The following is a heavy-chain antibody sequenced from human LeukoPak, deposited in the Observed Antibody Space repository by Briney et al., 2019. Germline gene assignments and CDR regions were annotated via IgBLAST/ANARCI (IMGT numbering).Heavy chain of an antibody. V-gene: IGHV4-34*01. J-gene: IGHJ6*02. CDR3: ARVLGHCSSTSCSDYYGMDV. D-gene: IGHD2-2*01. CDR1: GGSFSGYY. Sequence: SETLSLTCAVYGGSFSGYYWSWIRQPPGKGLEWIGEINHSGSTYYNPSLKSRVTISVDTSKNQFSLRLSSVTAADTAVYYCARVLGHCSSTSCSDYYGMDVWGQGTTVTVSS. CDR2: INHSGST.